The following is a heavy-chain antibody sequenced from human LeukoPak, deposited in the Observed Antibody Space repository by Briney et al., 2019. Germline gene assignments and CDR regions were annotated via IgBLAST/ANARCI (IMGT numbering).Heavy chain of an antibody. J-gene: IGHJ5*02. D-gene: IGHD2-15*01. CDR2: ICSDGSRQ. V-gene: IGHV3-33*01. CDR1: GFIFSGYA. CDR3: ARGVAQNGNPNYFDP. Sequence: GTSLRLSCAASGFIFSGYAMHWVRQAPGTGLEWVAVICSDGSRQYYLDSVKGRFTISRDNSKNTLYLQMNDQRDGDTAVYSCARGVAQNGNPNYFDPWGRGTLVTVSS.